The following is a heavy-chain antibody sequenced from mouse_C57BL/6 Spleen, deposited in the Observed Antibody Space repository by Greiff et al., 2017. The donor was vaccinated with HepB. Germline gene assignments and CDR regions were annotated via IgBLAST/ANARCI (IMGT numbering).Heavy chain of an antibody. Sequence: VQLQQSGAELARPGASVKLSCKASGYTFTSYGISWVKQRTGQGPEWIGEIYPRSGNTYYNEKFKGKATLTADKSSSTAYMELRSLTSEDSAVYFCARSGDYDGAMDYWGQGTSVTVSS. CDR1: GYTFTSYG. D-gene: IGHD2-4*01. CDR2: IYPRSGNT. J-gene: IGHJ4*01. CDR3: ARSGDYDGAMDY. V-gene: IGHV1-81*01.